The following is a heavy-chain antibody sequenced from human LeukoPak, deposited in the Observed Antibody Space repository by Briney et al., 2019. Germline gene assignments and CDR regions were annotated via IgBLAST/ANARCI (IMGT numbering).Heavy chain of an antibody. CDR2: IYYSGST. CDR3: ARMGWFGELSHYYYYYMDA. D-gene: IGHD3-10*01. J-gene: IGHJ6*03. CDR1: GGSISSYY. V-gene: IGHV4-59*01. Sequence: SETLSLTCTVSGGSISSYYWSWIRQPPGKGLEWIGYIYYSGSTNYNPSLKSRVTISVDTSKNQFSLKLSSVTAADTAVYYCARMGWFGELSHYYYYYMDAWGKGTTVTVSS.